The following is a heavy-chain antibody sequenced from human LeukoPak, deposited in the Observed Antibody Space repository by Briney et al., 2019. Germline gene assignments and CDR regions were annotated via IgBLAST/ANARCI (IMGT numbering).Heavy chain of an antibody. CDR3: ARGVFGYSYGTSDY. CDR2: IYYSGST. D-gene: IGHD5-18*01. V-gene: IGHV4-59*01. Sequence: SETLSLTCTVSGGSISSYYWSWIRQPPGKGLEWIGYIYYSGSTNYNPSLKSRVTISVDTSKDQFSLKLSSVTAADTAVYYCARGVFGYSYGTSDYWGQGTLVTVSS. J-gene: IGHJ4*02. CDR1: GGSISSYY.